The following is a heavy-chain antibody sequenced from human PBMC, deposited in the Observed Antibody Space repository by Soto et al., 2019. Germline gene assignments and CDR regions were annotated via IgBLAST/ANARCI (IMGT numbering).Heavy chain of an antibody. V-gene: IGHV3-66*01. Sequence: EVQLVESGGGLVQPGGSLRLSCAASGFSVTYTYMSWIRQAPGKGLEWVSVIYSGGRTFYADSVRGRFTISRDEGKNTHDLHMHILRPEDTAVYFCATSDCSSGSCPNWFDPWGQGTPVIVSS. J-gene: IGHJ5*02. D-gene: IGHD2-15*01. CDR3: ATSDCSSGSCPNWFDP. CDR1: GFSVTYTY. CDR2: IYSGGRT.